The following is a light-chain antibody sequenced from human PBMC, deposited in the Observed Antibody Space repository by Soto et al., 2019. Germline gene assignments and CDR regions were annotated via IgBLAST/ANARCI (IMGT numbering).Light chain of an antibody. Sequence: QSVLTRPRSVSGSPGQSVTISCTGTSSPVGGYHYVSWYQQFPGKAPQLMIYAGSQRPSGVSDRFSASESANTASLTISGLQAEDEADYYCCSYAGRSTYVFGTGTKVTVL. V-gene: IGLV2-11*01. CDR3: CSYAGRSTYV. CDR1: SSPVGGYHY. J-gene: IGLJ1*01. CDR2: AGS.